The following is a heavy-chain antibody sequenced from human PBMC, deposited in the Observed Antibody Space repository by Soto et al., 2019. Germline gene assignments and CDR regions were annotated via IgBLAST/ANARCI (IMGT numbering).Heavy chain of an antibody. D-gene: IGHD3-22*01. CDR2: ISYDGSNK. V-gene: IGHV3-30*18. CDR1: GFTFSSYG. Sequence: GGSLRLSCAASGFTFSSYGMHWVRQAPGKGLEWVAVISYDGSNKYYADSVKGRFTISRDNSKNTLYLQMNSLRAEDTAVYYCAKDALFGVYYDSSGYQYYFDYWGQGTLVTVSS. CDR3: AKDALFGVYYDSSGYQYYFDY. J-gene: IGHJ4*02.